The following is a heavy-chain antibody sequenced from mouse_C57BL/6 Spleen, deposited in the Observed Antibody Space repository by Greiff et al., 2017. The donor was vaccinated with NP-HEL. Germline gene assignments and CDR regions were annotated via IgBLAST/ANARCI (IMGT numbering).Heavy chain of an antibody. CDR2: IDPSDSYT. CDR3: ARLGNEDWYFDV. V-gene: IGHV1-59*01. D-gene: IGHD2-1*01. Sequence: QVQLQQPGAELVRPGTSVKLSCKASGYTFTSYWMHWVKQRPGQGLEWIGVIDPSDSYTNYNQKFKGKATLTVDTSSSTAYMQLSSLTSEDSAVYYCARLGNEDWYFDVWGTGTTVTVSS. J-gene: IGHJ1*03. CDR1: GYTFTSYW.